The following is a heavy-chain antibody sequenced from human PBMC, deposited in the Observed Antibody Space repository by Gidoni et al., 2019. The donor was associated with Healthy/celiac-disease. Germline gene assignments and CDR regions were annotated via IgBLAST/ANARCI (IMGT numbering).Heavy chain of an antibody. D-gene: IGHD3-22*01. J-gene: IGHJ4*02. CDR1: GFTFSSYG. CDR2: RSDDGSNK. Sequence: QVQLVESGGGVVQLGRSLRLSCAAAGFTFSSYGMPWVRQAPGKGLEWVAVRSDDGSNKDDEDSGKGRFTISRDNSKNTLYLQMNSLRAEDTAVYYCAKDQRAWYYDSSGYYYSGPLDYWGQGTLVTVSS. V-gene: IGHV3-30*18. CDR3: AKDQRAWYYDSSGYYYSGPLDY.